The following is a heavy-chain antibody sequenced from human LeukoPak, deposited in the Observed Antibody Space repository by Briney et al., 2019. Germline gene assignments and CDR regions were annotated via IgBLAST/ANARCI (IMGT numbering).Heavy chain of an antibody. CDR1: GGSIGTYY. D-gene: IGHD3-16*02. Sequence: PSETLSLTCTVSGGSIGTYYWSWLRQSPGTGLEWIGYIYVTGTRYNPYLQSRVTISVDGSRNQFFLKMTSVTAADTAVYYCARHIGGGIEDMDVWGRGTKVTVSS. CDR2: IYVTGT. CDR3: ARHIGGGIEDMDV. J-gene: IGHJ6*03. V-gene: IGHV4-59*08.